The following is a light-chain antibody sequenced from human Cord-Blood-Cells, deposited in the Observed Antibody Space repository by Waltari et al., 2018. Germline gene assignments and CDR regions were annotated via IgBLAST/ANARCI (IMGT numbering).Light chain of an antibody. CDR2: EVS. V-gene: IGLV2-14*01. CDR3: SSYTSSSTWV. CDR1: SRDVRSYNY. J-gene: IGLJ3*02. Sequence: QSALTQPASVPGSPGQSITISCTGTSRDVRSYNYVSWYQQHPAKAPKLMIYEVSNRPSGVSNRLPGSKSGNTASLTSSGLQADDEADYYCSSYTSSSTWVFGGGTKLTVL.